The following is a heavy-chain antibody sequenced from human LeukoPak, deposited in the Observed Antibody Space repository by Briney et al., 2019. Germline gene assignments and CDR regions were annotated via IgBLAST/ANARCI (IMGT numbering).Heavy chain of an antibody. CDR1: GYTFTSYG. V-gene: IGHV1-18*01. Sequence: ASVKVSCKASGYTFTSYGISWVRQAPGQGLEWMGWISAYNGNTNYAQKLQGRVTMTTDTSTSTAYMELSRLRSDDTAVYYCARVRYRLAETYIDYWGQGTLVTVSS. CDR2: ISAYNGNT. CDR3: ARVRYRLAETYIDY. D-gene: IGHD3-16*01. J-gene: IGHJ4*02.